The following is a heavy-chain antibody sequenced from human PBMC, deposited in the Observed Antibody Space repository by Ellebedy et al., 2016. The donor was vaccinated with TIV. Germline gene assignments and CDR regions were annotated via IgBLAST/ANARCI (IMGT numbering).Heavy chain of an antibody. J-gene: IGHJ4*02. Sequence: SVKVSXKASRGTFSSYAISWVRQAPGQGLEWMGGIIPIFGTANYAQKFQGRVTITADESTSTAYMELSSLRSEDTAVYYCATLGRGVGATKDYWGQGTLVTVSS. CDR2: IIPIFGTA. CDR3: ATLGRGVGATKDY. V-gene: IGHV1-69*13. D-gene: IGHD1-26*01. CDR1: RGTFSSYA.